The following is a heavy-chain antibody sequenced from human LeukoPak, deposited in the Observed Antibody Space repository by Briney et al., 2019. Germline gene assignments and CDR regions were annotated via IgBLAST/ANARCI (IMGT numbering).Heavy chain of an antibody. CDR3: AKAPLRCSSTSCYSEFQH. J-gene: IGHJ1*01. CDR2: ISGSGGST. Sequence: GGSLRLSCAASGFTFSSYAMSWVRQAPGKGLEWVSAISGSGGSTYYADSVKGRFTISRDNSKNTLYLHMNSLRAEDTAVYYCAKAPLRCSSTSCYSEFQHWGQGTLVTVSS. CDR1: GFTFSSYA. V-gene: IGHV3-23*01. D-gene: IGHD2-2*01.